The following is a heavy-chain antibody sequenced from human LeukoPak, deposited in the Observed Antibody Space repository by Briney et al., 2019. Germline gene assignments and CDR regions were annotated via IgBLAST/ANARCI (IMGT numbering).Heavy chain of an antibody. J-gene: IGHJ3*02. Sequence: PGGSLRLSCAASGFTFSSYSMNWDRQAPGKGLEWVSSISSSSSYIYYADSVKGRFTISRDNAKNSLYLQMNSLRAEDTAVYYCARSSGVGDDAFDIWGQGTMVTVSS. CDR1: GFTFSSYS. V-gene: IGHV3-21*01. CDR3: ARSSGVGDDAFDI. CDR2: ISSSSSYI. D-gene: IGHD1-26*01.